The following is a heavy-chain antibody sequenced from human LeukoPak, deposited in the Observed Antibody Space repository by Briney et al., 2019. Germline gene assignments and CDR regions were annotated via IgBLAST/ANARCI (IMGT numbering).Heavy chain of an antibody. V-gene: IGHV4-59*06. D-gene: IGHD3-10*01. CDR2: IYYSGST. J-gene: IGHJ4*02. CDR1: GGSLSSYY. Sequence: SETLSLTCTVSGGSLSSYYWSWIRQPPGKGLEWIGYIYYSGSTYYNPSLKSRVTISVDTSKNQFSLKLSSVTAADTAVYYCARGGGITMVRRVLVHWGQRTLVTVSS. CDR3: ARGGGITMVRRVLVH.